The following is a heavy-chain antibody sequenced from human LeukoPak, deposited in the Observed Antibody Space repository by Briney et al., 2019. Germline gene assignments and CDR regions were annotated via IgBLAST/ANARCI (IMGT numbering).Heavy chain of an antibody. J-gene: IGHJ3*02. CDR1: GGSVSSGSYY. Sequence: PSETLSLTCTVSGGSVSSGSYYWSWVRQPPGKGLEWIGYIYYSGSTNYNPSLKSRVTISVDTSKNQFSLKLSSVTAADTAVYYCARTVRRAFDIWGQGTMVTVSS. CDR3: ARTVRRAFDI. V-gene: IGHV4-61*01. CDR2: IYYSGST. D-gene: IGHD3-10*01.